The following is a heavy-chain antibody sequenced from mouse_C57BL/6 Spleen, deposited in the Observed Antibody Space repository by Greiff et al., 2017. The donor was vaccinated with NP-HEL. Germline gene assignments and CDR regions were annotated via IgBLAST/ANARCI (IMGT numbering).Heavy chain of an antibody. D-gene: IGHD1-1*01. CDR3: AREGDYGSSLAWFAY. CDR2: ISDGGSYT. V-gene: IGHV5-4*01. CDR1: GFTFSSYA. Sequence: EVMLVESGGGLVKPGGSLKLSCAASGFTFSSYAMSWVRQTPEKRLEWVATISDGGSYTYYPANVKGRFTISRDNAKNNLYLQMSHLKSEDTAMYYCAREGDYGSSLAWFAYWGQGTLVTVSA. J-gene: IGHJ3*01.